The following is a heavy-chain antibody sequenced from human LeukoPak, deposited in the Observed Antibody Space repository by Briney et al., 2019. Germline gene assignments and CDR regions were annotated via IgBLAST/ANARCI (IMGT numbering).Heavy chain of an antibody. Sequence: ASVKVSCKASGYTFNNYGISWVRQAPGQGLEWMGWISANNGNRNYALKLQDRVSMTTDTSTSTAYMELRSLRSDDTAVYYCARQGYGGHSRGAADYWGQGTLVTVSS. V-gene: IGHV1-18*01. CDR3: ARQGYGGHSRGAADY. CDR2: ISANNGNR. CDR1: GYTFNNYG. J-gene: IGHJ4*02. D-gene: IGHD4-23*01.